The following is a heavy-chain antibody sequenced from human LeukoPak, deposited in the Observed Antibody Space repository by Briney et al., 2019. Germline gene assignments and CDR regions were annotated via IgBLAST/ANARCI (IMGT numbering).Heavy chain of an antibody. CDR1: GYTFTSYD. CDR2: MNPNSGNT. Sequence: ASVKVSCKASGYTFTSYDINWVRQAPGQGLEWMGWMNPNSGNTGYAQKFQGRVTITRNTSISTAYMELSSLRSEDTAVYYCARGRKQRYCSSTSCPYYFDYWGQGTLVTVSS. CDR3: ARGRKQRYCSSTSCPYYFDY. J-gene: IGHJ4*02. D-gene: IGHD2-2*01. V-gene: IGHV1-8*03.